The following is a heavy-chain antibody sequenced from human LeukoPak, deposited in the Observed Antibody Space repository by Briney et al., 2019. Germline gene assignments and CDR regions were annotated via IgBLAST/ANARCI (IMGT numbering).Heavy chain of an antibody. Sequence: SVKVSCKASGGTFSSYAISWVRQAPGQGLEWMGGIIPIFGTANYAQKFQGRVTITADESTSTAYMELSSLRSEDTAVYYCATAHSSSFPAFDIWGQGTMVTVSS. V-gene: IGHV1-69*13. D-gene: IGHD6-13*01. CDR2: IIPIFGTA. CDR3: ATAHSSSFPAFDI. CDR1: GGTFSSYA. J-gene: IGHJ3*02.